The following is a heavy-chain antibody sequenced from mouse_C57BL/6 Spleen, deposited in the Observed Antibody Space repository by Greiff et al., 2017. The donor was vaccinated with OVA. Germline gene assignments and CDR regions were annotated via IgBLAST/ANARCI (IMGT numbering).Heavy chain of an antibody. D-gene: IGHD2-4*01. CDR2: INPSNGGT. V-gene: IGHV1-53*01. J-gene: IGHJ3*01. Sequence: VKLQQPGPELVKPGASVKLSCKASGYTFTSYWMHWVKQRPGQGLEWIGNINPSNGGTNYNEKFKSKATLTVDKSSSTAYMQLSSLTSEDSAVYYCARSIPYDYDEGWFAYWGQGTLVTVSA. CDR1: GYTFTSYW. CDR3: ARSIPYDYDEGWFAY.